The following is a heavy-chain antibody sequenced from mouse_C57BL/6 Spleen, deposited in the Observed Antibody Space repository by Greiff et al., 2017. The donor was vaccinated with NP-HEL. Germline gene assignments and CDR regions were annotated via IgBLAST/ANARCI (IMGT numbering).Heavy chain of an antibody. V-gene: IGHV1-15*01. J-gene: IGHJ2*01. CDR2: IDPETGGT. CDR1: GYTFTDYE. CDR3: TLFTTYYFDY. Sequence: QVQLQQSGAELVRPGASVTLSCKASGYTFTDYEMHWVKQTPVHGLEWIGAIDPETGGTAYNQKFKGKAILTADKSSSTAYMELRSLTSEDSAVYYCTLFTTYYFDYWGQGTTLTVSS. D-gene: IGHD1-1*01.